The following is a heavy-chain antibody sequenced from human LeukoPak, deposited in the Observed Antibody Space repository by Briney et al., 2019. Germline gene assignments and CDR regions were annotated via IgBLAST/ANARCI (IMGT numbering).Heavy chain of an antibody. CDR3: AAGDPWHLLDY. Sequence: GASVKVSCKVSGYTLTELSMHWVRQAPGKGLEWMGGFDLGDGETIFAQKFQGRVTMTEDTSTDTAYMELRSLTSEDTAVYYFAAGDPWHLLDYWGQGTLVTVSS. J-gene: IGHJ4*02. V-gene: IGHV1-24*01. CDR1: GYTLTELS. D-gene: IGHD5-12*01. CDR2: FDLGDGET.